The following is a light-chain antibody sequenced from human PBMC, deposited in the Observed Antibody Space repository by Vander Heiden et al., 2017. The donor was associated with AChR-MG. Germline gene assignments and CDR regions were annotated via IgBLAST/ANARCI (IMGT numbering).Light chain of an antibody. Sequence: SYVLTQPPSVSVAPGQTARITCGGDNIGGTPVHWFQQSPGQAPVLVVFYDSDRPSGIPERFSDSNSGNTATLTISRVEAGDEADYYCQVWDSSSDHVIFGGGTKLTVL. CDR1: NIGGTP. CDR3: QVWDSSSDHVI. CDR2: YDS. V-gene: IGLV3-21*02. J-gene: IGLJ2*01.